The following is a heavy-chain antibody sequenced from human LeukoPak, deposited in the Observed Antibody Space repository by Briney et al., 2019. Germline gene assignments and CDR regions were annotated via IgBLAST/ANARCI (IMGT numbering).Heavy chain of an antibody. V-gene: IGHV4-59*08. Sequence: TASETLSLTCTVSGVSISSYYWSWIRQPPGKGLEWIGYINYSGSTNYNPSLKSRVTISVDTSKNQFSLKLSSVTAADTAVYYCARIMVRDKWGDPWGEGTLVTVSS. D-gene: IGHD3-10*01. CDR1: GVSISSYY. CDR2: INYSGST. CDR3: ARIMVRDKWGDP. J-gene: IGHJ5*02.